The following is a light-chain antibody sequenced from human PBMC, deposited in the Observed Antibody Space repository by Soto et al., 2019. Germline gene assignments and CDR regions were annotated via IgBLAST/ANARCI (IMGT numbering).Light chain of an antibody. CDR1: QNIWNK. Sequence: EIVMTQSPATLSVSPGETVTLSCRASQNIWNKLAWYQHKPGQAHRLLIYGASNRATGIPARFSGSGSETDFTPTISSLEPEDSAVYYCQQRSNWPSLTFGGGTKVDIK. CDR3: QQRSNWPSLT. J-gene: IGKJ4*01. CDR2: GAS. V-gene: IGKV3-11*01.